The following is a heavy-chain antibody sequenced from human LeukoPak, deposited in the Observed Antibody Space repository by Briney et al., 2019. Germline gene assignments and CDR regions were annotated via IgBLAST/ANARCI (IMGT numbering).Heavy chain of an antibody. J-gene: IGHJ5*02. Sequence: GSSVKVSCKASGGTFSSYAISWVRQAPGQGLEWMGRIIPILGIANYAQKFQGRVTITADKSTSTAYMELSSLRSEDTAVYYCARRRLERKAGSWFDPWGQGTLVTVSS. V-gene: IGHV1-69*04. CDR3: ARRRLERKAGSWFDP. CDR1: GGTFSSYA. D-gene: IGHD3-3*01. CDR2: IIPILGIA.